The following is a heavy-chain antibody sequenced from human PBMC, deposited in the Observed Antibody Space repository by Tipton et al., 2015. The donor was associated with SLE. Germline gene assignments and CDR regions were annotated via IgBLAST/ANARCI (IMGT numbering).Heavy chain of an antibody. CDR2: IYYSGST. D-gene: IGHD6-13*01. Sequence: TLSLTCTVSGGSISSYYWSWIRQPPGKGLEWIGYIYYSGSTNYNPSLKSRVTISVDTSKNQFSLKLSSVTAADTAVYYCARGEQLAHLDYWGQGTLVTVSS. CDR1: GGSISSYY. V-gene: IGHV4-59*12. J-gene: IGHJ4*02. CDR3: ARGEQLAHLDY.